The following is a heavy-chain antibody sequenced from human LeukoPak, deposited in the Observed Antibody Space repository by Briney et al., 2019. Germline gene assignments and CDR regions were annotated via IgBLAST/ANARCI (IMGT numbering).Heavy chain of an antibody. V-gene: IGHV3-74*01. D-gene: IGHD5-12*01. CDR1: GFTFSSYW. CDR2: INSDGSST. CDR3: ARPPGLVYDPGYFDY. J-gene: IGHJ4*02. Sequence: PGGSLRLSCAASGFTFSSYWMHWVRQAPGKGLVWVSRINSDGSSTSYADSVKGRFTISRDNAKNTLYLQMNSLRAEDTAVYYCARPPGLVYDPGYFDYWGQGTLVTVSS.